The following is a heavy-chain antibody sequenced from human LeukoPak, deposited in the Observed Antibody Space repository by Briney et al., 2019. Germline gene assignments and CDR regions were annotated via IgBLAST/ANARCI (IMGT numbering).Heavy chain of an antibody. CDR1: GFTFSTYW. D-gene: IGHD2-21*01. J-gene: IGHJ5*02. Sequence: GRSLRLSCAASGFTFSTYWMSWVRQAPGKGLQWVANIKQDGSEKDYVDSVKGRFTISRDNAKNSVYLQMNSLRAEDTAVYYCARGLNWFDPWGQGTLVTVSS. CDR3: ARGLNWFDP. V-gene: IGHV3-7*04. CDR2: IKQDGSEK.